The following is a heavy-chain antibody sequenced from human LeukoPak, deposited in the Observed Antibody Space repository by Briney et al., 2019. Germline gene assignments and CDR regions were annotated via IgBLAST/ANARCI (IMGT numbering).Heavy chain of an antibody. V-gene: IGHV3-21*01. D-gene: IGHD3-16*01. CDR3: ARAGRRQKDDPGDY. Sequence: GGSLRLSCAASGFTFSSYSMNWVRQAPGKGLEWVSSISSSSSYIYYADSVKGRFTISRDNAKNSLFLQMNGLRAEGTAVYYCARAGRRQKDDPGDYWGQGTLVTVSS. CDR1: GFTFSSYS. CDR2: ISSSSSYI. J-gene: IGHJ4*02.